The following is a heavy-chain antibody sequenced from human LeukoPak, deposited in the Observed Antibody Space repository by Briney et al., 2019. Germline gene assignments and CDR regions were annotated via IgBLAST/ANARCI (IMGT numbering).Heavy chain of an antibody. V-gene: IGHV1-8*01. J-gene: IGHJ4*02. CDR3: ARVSKYDSSGL. CDR1: GYTFTSYD. CDR2: MNPNSGNT. D-gene: IGHD3-22*01. Sequence: ASVKVSCKASGYTFTSYDINWVRRATGQGLEWMGWMNPNSGNTGYAQKLQGRVTMTTDTSTSTAYMELRSLRSDDTAVYYCARVSKYDSSGLWGQGTLVTVSS.